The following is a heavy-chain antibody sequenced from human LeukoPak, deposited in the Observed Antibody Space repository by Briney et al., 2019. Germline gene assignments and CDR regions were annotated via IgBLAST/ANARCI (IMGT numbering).Heavy chain of an antibody. Sequence: SQTRSLTCTVSGGSISSGGYYWSWIRQPPGKGLEWIGYIYYSGSTNYNPSLKSRVTISVDTSKNQFSLKLSSVTAADTAVYYCARELTMAYAFDIWGQGTMVTVSS. CDR3: ARELTMAYAFDI. CDR1: GGSISSGGYY. D-gene: IGHD3-10*01. V-gene: IGHV4-61*08. J-gene: IGHJ3*02. CDR2: IYYSGST.